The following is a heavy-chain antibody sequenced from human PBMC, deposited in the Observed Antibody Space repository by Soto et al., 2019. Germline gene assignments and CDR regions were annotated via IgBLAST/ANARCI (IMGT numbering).Heavy chain of an antibody. CDR1: GFTFKTHA. CDR2: IAYDGNEK. J-gene: IGHJ6*02. D-gene: IGHD3-16*01. V-gene: IGHV3-30*18. CDR3: GKDVGDYVPYDYGVDV. Sequence: QVQLVESGGGVVQPGTSLRLSCAASGFTFKTHAMHWVRQAPGKGLEWMAVIAYDGNEKFYADSVKGRFTISRDNSKNAVYLQINTLRNEDTAVYYCGKDVGDYVPYDYGVDVWGQGTTGTVSS.